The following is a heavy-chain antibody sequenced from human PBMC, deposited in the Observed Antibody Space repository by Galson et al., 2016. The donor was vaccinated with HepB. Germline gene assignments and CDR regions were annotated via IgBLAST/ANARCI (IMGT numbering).Heavy chain of an antibody. CDR2: IYWDDDK. V-gene: IGHV2-5*02. Sequence: PALVKSTQTLTLTCTFSGFSLNTSGVGVGWIRQPPGKALECLALIYWDDDKRYSPSLKSRLTITKDTSKNQVVLIMTNMDPVDTASYYCVHSDYHDSGGSPTDYFDYWGQGTLVTVSS. CDR1: GFSLNTSGVG. J-gene: IGHJ4*02. D-gene: IGHD3-22*01. CDR3: VHSDYHDSGGSPTDYFDY.